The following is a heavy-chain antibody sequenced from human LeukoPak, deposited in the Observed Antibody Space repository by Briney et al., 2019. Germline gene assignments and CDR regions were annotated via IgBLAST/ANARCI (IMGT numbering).Heavy chain of an antibody. CDR1: RFAFSSYS. CDR2: ITSSSSTI. J-gene: IGHJ4*02. Sequence: GGSLRLSCAASRFAFSSYSINWVRQAPGKGLGWLSYITSSSSTIYYADSVKGRFTISRDNAKNSLYLQMNSLRDEDTAVYYCARGIGYYDSGTYHFVYWGQGAPVTVSS. CDR3: ARGIGYYDSGTYHFVY. D-gene: IGHD3-10*01. V-gene: IGHV3-48*02.